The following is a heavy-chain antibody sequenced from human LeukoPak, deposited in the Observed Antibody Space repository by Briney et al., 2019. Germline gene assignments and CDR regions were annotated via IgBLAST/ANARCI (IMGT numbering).Heavy chain of an antibody. CDR2: IWYDGSNK. J-gene: IGHJ3*02. D-gene: IGHD3-22*01. Sequence: GGSLRLSCAASGFTFSSYGMHWVRQAPGKGLECVAVIWYDGSNKYYADSGKGRFTISRDNSKNTLYLQMNSLRAEDTAVYYCARDEPYYYDSSGDAFDIWGQGTMVTVSS. CDR3: ARDEPYYYDSSGDAFDI. V-gene: IGHV3-33*01. CDR1: GFTFSSYG.